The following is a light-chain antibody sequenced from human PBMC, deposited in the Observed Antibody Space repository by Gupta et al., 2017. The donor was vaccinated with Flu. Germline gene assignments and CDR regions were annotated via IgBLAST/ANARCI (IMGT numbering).Light chain of an antibody. CDR2: DDN. CDR3: GTWDNSRNVWV. Sequence: KVTNSCSGSGSKIADNFVYWYQHLPGAAPKLLIFDDNNRPSGIPDRFSGSKSGTSATLDITGLQTGDEADYYCGTWDNSRNVWVFGGGTKVTVL. J-gene: IGLJ3*02. CDR1: GSKIADNF. V-gene: IGLV1-51*01.